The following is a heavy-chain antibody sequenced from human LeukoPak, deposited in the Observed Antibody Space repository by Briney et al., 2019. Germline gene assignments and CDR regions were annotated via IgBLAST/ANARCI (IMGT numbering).Heavy chain of an antibody. D-gene: IGHD2-8*01. CDR1: RGSVSSSTYY. Sequence: SETLSLTCTVSRGSVSSSTYYWSWVRQPPGKGLEWIASIYYTGSTYYNPSLKSRVTISLDMSKNEFFLTMTSVTAADTAVYFCTAEKNGSPRYWGQGTQVTVSS. J-gene: IGHJ4*02. CDR3: TAEKNGSPRY. V-gene: IGHV4-39*07. CDR2: IYYTGST.